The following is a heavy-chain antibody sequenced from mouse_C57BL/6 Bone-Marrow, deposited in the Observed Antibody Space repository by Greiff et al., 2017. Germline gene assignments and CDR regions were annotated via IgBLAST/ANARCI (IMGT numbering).Heavy chain of an antibody. J-gene: IGHJ2*01. CDR3: ARMGYSKGGNY. CDR1: GFNIKNTY. Sequence: VQLQQPGAELVKPGASVKMSCTASGFNIKNTYMHWVKQRPEQGLEWIGRIDPANGNTKYAPKFQGKATMTADTSSNTAYLQLSSRTSEDTAIYFCARMGYSKGGNYWGQGTTLTVSS. CDR2: IDPANGNT. D-gene: IGHD2-5*01. V-gene: IGHV14-3*01.